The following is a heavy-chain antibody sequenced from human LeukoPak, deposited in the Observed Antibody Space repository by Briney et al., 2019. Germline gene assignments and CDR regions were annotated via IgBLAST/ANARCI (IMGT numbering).Heavy chain of an antibody. CDR1: GGSISSRSHY. D-gene: IGHD5-24*01. J-gene: IGHJ4*02. CDR2: IYTSGST. V-gene: IGHV4-61*02. CDR3: ARVSDGYNYDRIDY. Sequence: SETLSPTCTVSGGSISSRSHYWSWIRQPAGKGLEWIGRIYTSGSTNYNPSLKSRVTISVDTSKNQFALKLSSVTAADTAVYYCARVSDGYNYDRIDYWGQGTLVTVSS.